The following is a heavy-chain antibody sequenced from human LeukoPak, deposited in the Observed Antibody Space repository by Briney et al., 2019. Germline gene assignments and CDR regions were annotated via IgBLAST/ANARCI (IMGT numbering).Heavy chain of an antibody. CDR3: AREESIGSYQFLHDN. V-gene: IGHV1-69*05. CDR2: VIPLFGTS. Sequence: ASVKVSCKASGGTFSSYAISWVRQAPGQGLEWMGGVIPLFGTSNYAQKFQGRVTMITDTSTSTAYMEVRSLRSDDTAVYYCAREESIGSYQFLHDNWGQGTLVTVSS. J-gene: IGHJ4*02. CDR1: GGTFSSYA. D-gene: IGHD1-26*01.